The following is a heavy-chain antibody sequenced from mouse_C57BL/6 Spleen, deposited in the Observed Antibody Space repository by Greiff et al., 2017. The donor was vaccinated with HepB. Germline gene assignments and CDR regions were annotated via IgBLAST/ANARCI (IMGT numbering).Heavy chain of an antibody. CDR3: ARWPYDYDGGDY. CDR2: INPSTGGT. CDR1: GYSFTGYY. D-gene: IGHD2-4*01. J-gene: IGHJ2*01. V-gene: IGHV1-42*01. Sequence: EVKLMESGPELVKPGASVKISCKASGYSFTGYYMNWVKQSPEKSLEWIGEINPSTGGTTYNQKFKAKATLTVDKSSSTAYMQLKSLTSEDSAVYYCARWPYDYDGGDYWGQGTTLTVSS.